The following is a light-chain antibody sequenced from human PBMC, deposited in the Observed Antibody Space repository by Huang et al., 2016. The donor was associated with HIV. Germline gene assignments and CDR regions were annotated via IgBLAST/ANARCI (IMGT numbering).Light chain of an antibody. CDR3: QQRRTWPLT. V-gene: IGKV3-11*02. J-gene: IGKJ4*01. CDR2: DSF. CDR1: QSVNHY. Sequence: EIVLTQSPATLSFSPGERATLSCRASQSVNHYLAWYRQTPVQTPRLLIYDSFNRATGNPARFSGSGSGRDFTLTISSHEPEDFVIYYCQQRRTWPLTFGGGTKVEIK.